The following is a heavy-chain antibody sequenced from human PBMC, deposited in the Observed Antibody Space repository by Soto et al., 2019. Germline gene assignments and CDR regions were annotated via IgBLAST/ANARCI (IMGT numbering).Heavy chain of an antibody. CDR2: TYYRSKWYN. Sequence: SQTLSLTCAISGDSVSSNSAAWNWIRQSPSRGLEWLGRTYYRSKWYNDYAVSVKSRITINPDTSKNQFSLQLNSVTAADTAVYYCARADTAMDPPGSWGQGILVNVSS. CDR1: GDSVSSNSAA. D-gene: IGHD5-18*01. V-gene: IGHV6-1*01. J-gene: IGHJ5*02. CDR3: ARADTAMDPPGS.